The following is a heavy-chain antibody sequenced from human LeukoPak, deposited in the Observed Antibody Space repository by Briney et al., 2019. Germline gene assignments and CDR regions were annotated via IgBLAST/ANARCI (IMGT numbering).Heavy chain of an antibody. Sequence: SVKVSCEASGGTFSSNAISWVRQAPGQGLEWMGGIIPFFGTANYAQKFQGRVTMTEDTSTDTAYMELSSLRSEDTAVYYCATDYYYDSSGSYYTVDYWGQGTLVTVSS. CDR3: ATDYYYDSSGSYYTVDY. V-gene: IGHV1-69*06. D-gene: IGHD3-22*01. CDR2: IIPFFGTA. CDR1: GGTFSSNA. J-gene: IGHJ4*02.